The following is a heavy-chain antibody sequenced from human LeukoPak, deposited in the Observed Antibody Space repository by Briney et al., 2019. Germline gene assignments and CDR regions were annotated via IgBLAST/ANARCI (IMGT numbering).Heavy chain of an antibody. CDR3: ASPLLESGGNVHFGL. CDR1: GFTFGRYW. Sequence: GGSLRLSCAASGFTFGRYWMTWVRQAPGKGLEWVANIKPDGSGKSYVDSVKGRFTISRDNAKKSLYLEMNSLRAEDTAVYYCASPLLESGGNVHFGLWGRGTLVTVSS. V-gene: IGHV3-7*05. CDR2: IKPDGSGK. D-gene: IGHD4-23*01. J-gene: IGHJ2*01.